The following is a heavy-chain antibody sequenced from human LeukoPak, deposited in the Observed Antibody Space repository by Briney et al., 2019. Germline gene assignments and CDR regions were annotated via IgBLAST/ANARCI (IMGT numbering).Heavy chain of an antibody. CDR2: IYYSGST. V-gene: IGHV4-59*12. CDR1: GGSISSYY. D-gene: IGHD4-11*01. Sequence: KASETLSLTCTVSGGSISSYYWSWIRQPPGKGLEWIGYIYYSGSTNYNPSLKSRVTMSVDTSKNQFSLKLSSVTAADTAVYYCASEGYSNYGYYYYYMDVWGKGTTVTVSS. CDR3: ASEGYSNYGYYYYYMDV. J-gene: IGHJ6*03.